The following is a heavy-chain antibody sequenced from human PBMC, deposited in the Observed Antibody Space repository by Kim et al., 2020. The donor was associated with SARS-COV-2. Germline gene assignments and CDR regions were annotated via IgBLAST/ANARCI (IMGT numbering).Heavy chain of an antibody. V-gene: IGHV3-9*01. D-gene: IGHD6-19*01. J-gene: IGHJ4*02. CDR3: AKDSGSGWSWDLLGWGGSPTAFDY. Sequence: GGSLRLSCAASGFTFDDYAMHWVRQAPGKGLEWVSCISWNSGSIGYADSVKGRFTISRDNAKNSLYLQMNSLRAEDTALYYCAKDSGSGWSWDLLGWGGSPTAFDYWGQGTLVTVSS. CDR2: ISWNSGSI. CDR1: GFTFDDYA.